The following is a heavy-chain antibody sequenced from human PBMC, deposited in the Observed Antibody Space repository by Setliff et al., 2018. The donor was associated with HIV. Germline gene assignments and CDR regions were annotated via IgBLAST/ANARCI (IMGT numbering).Heavy chain of an antibody. V-gene: IGHV3-74*01. J-gene: IGHJ1*01. CDR2: ISSDGSGA. CDR3: AGGRPFFQY. Sequence: RLSCAASGFTLRWYYIYWVRQAPGKGLVWVSRISSDGSGAISADSVRGRFTSSGDNAKNTLDLQMNSLRAEDTAVYYCAGGRPFFQYWGQGTLVTVSS. CDR1: GFTLRWYY.